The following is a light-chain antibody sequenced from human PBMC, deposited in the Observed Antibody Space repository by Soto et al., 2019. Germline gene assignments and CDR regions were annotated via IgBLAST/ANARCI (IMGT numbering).Light chain of an antibody. CDR1: QDISSY. V-gene: IGKV1-9*01. CDR2: AAS. CDR3: QQLRTYPQT. Sequence: DIQLTQSPSFLSASVGDRVTITCRASQDISSYLAWYQQKPGKAPNLLMYAASSLQSGVPSRFSGSGSGTEFTLTISSLQPEDFATYYCQQLRTYPQTFGQGTKVDIK. J-gene: IGKJ1*01.